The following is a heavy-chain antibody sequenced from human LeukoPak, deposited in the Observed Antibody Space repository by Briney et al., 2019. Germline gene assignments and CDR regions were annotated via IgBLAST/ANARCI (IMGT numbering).Heavy chain of an antibody. CDR2: INHSGST. CDR3: ASAAARGLYFDY. Sequence: SETLSLTCAVYGGSFSGYYWSWIRQPPGKGLEWIGEINHSGSTNYNPSLKSRVTISVDTSKNQFSLKLSSVTAADTAVYYCASAAARGLYFDYWGQGTLVTVSS. D-gene: IGHD2-2*01. CDR1: GGSFSGYY. V-gene: IGHV4-34*01. J-gene: IGHJ4*02.